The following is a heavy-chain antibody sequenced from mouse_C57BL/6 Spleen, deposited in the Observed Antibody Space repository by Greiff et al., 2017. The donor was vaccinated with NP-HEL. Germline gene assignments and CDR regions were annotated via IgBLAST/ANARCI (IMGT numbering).Heavy chain of an antibody. CDR2: IWTGGGT. CDR1: GFSLTSYA. J-gene: IGHJ2*01. CDR3: ARNTIYYGYDGGFYYFDY. D-gene: IGHD2-2*01. V-gene: IGHV2-9-1*01. Sequence: QVQLKESGPGLVAPSQSLSITCTVSGFSLTSYAISWVRQPPGKGLEWLGVIWTGGGTNYNSALKSRLSISKDNSKSQVFLKMNSLQTDDTARYYCARNTIYYGYDGGFYYFDYWGQGTTLTVSS.